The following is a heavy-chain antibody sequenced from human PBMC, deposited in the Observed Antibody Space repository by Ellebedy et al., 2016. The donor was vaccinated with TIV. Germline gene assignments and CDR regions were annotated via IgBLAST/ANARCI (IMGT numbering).Heavy chain of an antibody. CDR2: INHSGST. Sequence: SETLSLTCAVYGGSFSGYYWSWIRQPPGKGLEWIGEINHSGSTNYNPSLKSRVTISVDTSKNQFSLKLSSVTAADTAVYYCASRTRGDYPYFDYWGQGTLVTVSS. J-gene: IGHJ4*02. CDR3: ASRTRGDYPYFDY. V-gene: IGHV4-34*01. CDR1: GGSFSGYY. D-gene: IGHD4-17*01.